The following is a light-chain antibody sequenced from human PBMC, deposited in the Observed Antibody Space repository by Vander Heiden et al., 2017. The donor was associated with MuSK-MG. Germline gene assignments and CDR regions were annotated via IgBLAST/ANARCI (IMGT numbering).Light chain of an antibody. CDR3: QQSDTTLQT. V-gene: IGKV1-39*01. Sequence: IQIAQSPSSLSASVGDRVTITCRASQSISSYLNWYQQKPGKAPKLLIYPPSSLQSGVPSRLSGCGPGTDFTLTISLLPPEDFATYYCQQSDTTLQTFGQWTKVEIK. J-gene: IGKJ1*01. CDR2: PPS. CDR1: QSISSY.